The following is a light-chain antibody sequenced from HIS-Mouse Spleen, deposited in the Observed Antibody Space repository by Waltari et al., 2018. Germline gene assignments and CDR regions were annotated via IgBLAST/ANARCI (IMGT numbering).Light chain of an antibody. J-gene: IGLJ3*02. CDR3: AAWDDSLSGPV. CDR1: SSNIGSNY. Sequence: QSVLTQPPSASGTPGQRVTISCSGSSSNIGSNYVYWYQQLPGTAPKLLIYRNNRGPSAVPDRFSGSRSGTSASLAISGLRSEDEADYYCAAWDDSLSGPVFGGGTKLTVL. CDR2: RNN. V-gene: IGLV1-47*01.